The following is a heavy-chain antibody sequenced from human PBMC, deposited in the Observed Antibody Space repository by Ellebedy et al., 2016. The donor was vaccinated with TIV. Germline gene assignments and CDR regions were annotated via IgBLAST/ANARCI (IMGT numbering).Heavy chain of an antibody. CDR1: GGSSSGNF. D-gene: IGHD3-10*01. CDR3: AREGYYGSGSYWGY. Sequence: MPSETLSLTCAVYGGSSSGNFWSWIRQPPGKGLEWIGAIHHSGRTNYHPSLKTRVTISVYPSKNQFSLKLSSVTAADTAVYYCAREGYYGSGSYWGYWGQGTLVTVSS. J-gene: IGHJ4*02. V-gene: IGHV4-34*01. CDR2: IHHSGRT.